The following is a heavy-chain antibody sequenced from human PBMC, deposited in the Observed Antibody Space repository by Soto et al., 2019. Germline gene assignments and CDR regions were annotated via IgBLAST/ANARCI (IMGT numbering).Heavy chain of an antibody. CDR2: SNHRGST. V-gene: IGHV4-34*01. CDR3: ARRPYYGSGNYYGRSSGLDV. Sequence: QVQLQQWGAGLLKPSQTLSLTCGVNGGPFSGFYWSWVRQPPGKGLEWIGESNHRGSTNYNPSLKSRVTMSVDTHESHFSLRVTAVTAADTAVYYCARRPYYGSGNYYGRSSGLDVWGQGTTVTVSS. CDR1: GGPFSGFY. J-gene: IGHJ6*02. D-gene: IGHD3-10*01.